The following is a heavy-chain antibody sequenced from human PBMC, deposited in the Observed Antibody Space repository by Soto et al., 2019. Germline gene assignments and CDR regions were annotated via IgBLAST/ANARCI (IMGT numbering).Heavy chain of an antibody. Sequence: QVQLVQSGAEVKKPGASVKVSCKASGYTFTSYYMHWVRQAPGQGLEWMGIINPSGGSTGYAQKFQGRVXXAXDXPTSTVYMELSSLRSEDTAVYYCASDCSSSWSHLCYWGQGTLVTVSS. CDR1: GYTFTSYY. CDR3: ASDCSSSWSHLCY. J-gene: IGHJ4*02. V-gene: IGHV1-46*03. D-gene: IGHD6-13*01. CDR2: INPSGGST.